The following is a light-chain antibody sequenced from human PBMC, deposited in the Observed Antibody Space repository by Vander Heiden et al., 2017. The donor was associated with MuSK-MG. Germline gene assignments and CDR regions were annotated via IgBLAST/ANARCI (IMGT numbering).Light chain of an antibody. Sequence: DIQMTQSPSSLSASVGDRVTITCRASQSISSYLNWYQQKPGKAPKLLIYAASSLQSGVPSRFSGSGSGTDFTLTISSLQPEDFSTYYRQQSYRFGGGTKVEIK. CDR1: QSISSY. CDR2: AAS. CDR3: QQSYR. V-gene: IGKV1-39*01. J-gene: IGKJ4*02.